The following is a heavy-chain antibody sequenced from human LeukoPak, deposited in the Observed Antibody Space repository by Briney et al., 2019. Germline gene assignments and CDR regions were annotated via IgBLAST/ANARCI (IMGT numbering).Heavy chain of an antibody. Sequence: SETLSLTCTVSGYSISSGYYWGWIRQPPGKGLEWIGRIYTSGSTNYNPSLKSRVTISVDTSKNQFSLKLSSVTAADTAVYYCAKLRGSGSFKRRSWFDPWGQGTLVTVSS. V-gene: IGHV4-38-2*02. CDR1: GYSISSGYY. J-gene: IGHJ5*02. CDR2: IYTSGST. CDR3: AKLRGSGSFKRRSWFDP. D-gene: IGHD3-10*01.